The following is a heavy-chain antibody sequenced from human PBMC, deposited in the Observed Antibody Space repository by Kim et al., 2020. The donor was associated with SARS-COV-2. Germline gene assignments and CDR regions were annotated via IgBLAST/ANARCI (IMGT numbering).Heavy chain of an antibody. D-gene: IGHD3-10*01. Sequence: SETLSLTCTVSGGSISSYYWSWIRQPPGKGLEWIGYIYYSGSTNYNPSLKSRVTISVDTSKNQFSLKLSSVTAADTAVYYCAREVGLLWFGDFYYGMDVWGQGTTVTVSS. CDR1: GGSISSYY. CDR2: IYYSGST. V-gene: IGHV4-59*01. J-gene: IGHJ6*02. CDR3: AREVGLLWFGDFYYGMDV.